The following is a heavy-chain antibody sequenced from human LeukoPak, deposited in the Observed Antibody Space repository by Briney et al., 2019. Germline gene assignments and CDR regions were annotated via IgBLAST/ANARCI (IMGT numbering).Heavy chain of an antibody. D-gene: IGHD3-22*01. CDR2: ISSSGSTI. CDR1: GFTFSDYY. Sequence: GGSLRLSCAASGFTFSDYYMSWIRQAPGKGLEWVSYISSSGSTIYYADSVKGRFTISRDNAKNSLYLQMNSLGAEDTAVYYCARDLDYYDRIFDYWGQGTLVTVSS. CDR3: ARDLDYYDRIFDY. J-gene: IGHJ4*02. V-gene: IGHV3-11*01.